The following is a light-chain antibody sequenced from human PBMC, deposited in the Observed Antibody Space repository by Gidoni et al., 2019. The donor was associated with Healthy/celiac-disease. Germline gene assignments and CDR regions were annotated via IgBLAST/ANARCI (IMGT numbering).Light chain of an antibody. V-gene: IGKV1-39*01. CDR1: QSISSY. CDR2: SAS. J-gene: IGKJ4*01. Sequence: DIQMTQSPSSLSASVGDRVTLTCRASQSISSYLNWYQQKPGKAPKLLIYSASSLQSGVPSRFSGSGSGTDFTLTFSSLQPEDFATYYCQQSYSTPPTFGGGTKVEIK. CDR3: QQSYSTPPT.